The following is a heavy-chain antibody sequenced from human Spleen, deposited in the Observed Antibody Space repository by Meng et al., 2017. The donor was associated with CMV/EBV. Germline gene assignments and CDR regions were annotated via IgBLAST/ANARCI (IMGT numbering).Heavy chain of an antibody. CDR1: GYPFTSFY. CDR2: INPNSDGA. D-gene: IGHD6-19*01. J-gene: IGHJ4*02. Sequence: ASVKVSCKASGYPFTSFYIHWVRQAPGQGLEWMGSINPNSDGADYAQSFQGRVTLTRDMSIGTAFMELNRLTSDDTAFYYCARATLGWPIDYWGQGTLVTVSS. CDR3: ARATLGWPIDY. V-gene: IGHV1-2*02.